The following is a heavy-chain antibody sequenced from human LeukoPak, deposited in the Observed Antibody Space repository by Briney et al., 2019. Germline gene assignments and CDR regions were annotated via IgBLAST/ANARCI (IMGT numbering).Heavy chain of an antibody. CDR1: GYKFSSYG. CDR2: ISAYNGNT. V-gene: IGHV1-18*01. Sequence: ASVKVSCKASGYKFSSYGISWARQAPGQGLEWMGWISAYNGNTNYAQNFQGRVTMTTDTSTSTAYMELRGLRSDDTAVYYCARAGAYIYGFDYWGQGTLVTVSS. D-gene: IGHD5-18*01. CDR3: ARAGAYIYGFDY. J-gene: IGHJ4*02.